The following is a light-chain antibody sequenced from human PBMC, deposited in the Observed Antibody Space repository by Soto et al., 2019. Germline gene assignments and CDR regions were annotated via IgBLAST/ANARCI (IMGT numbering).Light chain of an antibody. CDR3: QQYHNYPRT. V-gene: IGKV1-5*01. CDR1: QGISSW. CDR2: AAS. Sequence: DIQMTQSPSTLSGSVGDRVTITCRASQGISSWLAWYQQKPGKAPKLLIYAASSLQSGVPSRFSGSGSGTEFTLTISNLQPDDFATYFCQQYHNYPRTFGQGTKVDIK. J-gene: IGKJ1*01.